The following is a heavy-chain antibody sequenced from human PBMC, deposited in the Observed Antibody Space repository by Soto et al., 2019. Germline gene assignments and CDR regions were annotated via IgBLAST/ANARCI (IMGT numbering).Heavy chain of an antibody. CDR1: GGSVNGYY. J-gene: IGHJ5*02. CDR2: INHTGGT. D-gene: IGHD3-3*01. Sequence: QVHLQQWGAGLLKPSETLSLTCAVYGGSVNGYYWNWIRQPPGKGLEWIGEINHTGGTHYNPSLKSRVTMSVDTSKNQFSLRLSSVTAADTTIYYCATRITVFGLLIPPFDPWGQGTQVTVSS. CDR3: ATRITVFGLLIPPFDP. V-gene: IGHV4-34*02.